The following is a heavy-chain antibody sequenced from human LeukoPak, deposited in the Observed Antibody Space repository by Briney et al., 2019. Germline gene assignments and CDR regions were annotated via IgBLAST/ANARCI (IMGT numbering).Heavy chain of an antibody. CDR3: TRAVVGASYAMDV. CDR1: GFTFSNAW. D-gene: IGHD1-26*01. J-gene: IGHJ6*02. V-gene: IGHV3-15*01. Sequence: GGPLTLSCTASGFTFSNAWMTWVRQAPGKGLEWVGRTKSKTDGGTTDYAAPVKGRFTISRDDSKDTLYLQMNSLKTEDTAVYYCTRAVVGASYAMDVWGQGTTVIVSS. CDR2: TKSKTDGGTT.